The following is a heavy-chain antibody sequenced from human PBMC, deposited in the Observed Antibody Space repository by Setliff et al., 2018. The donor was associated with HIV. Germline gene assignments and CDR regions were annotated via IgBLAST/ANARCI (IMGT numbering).Heavy chain of an antibody. V-gene: IGHV1-69*13. CDR1: GGTFSSYA. CDR3: ATLTFCAGDCYSTGAFDI. Sequence: ASVKVSCKASGGTFSSYAIYWVRQAPGQGLEGMGGIIPIFGTTKYAQKFQGRVTMTADESTSTAYMELSSLRSEDRAMYYCATLTFCAGDCYSTGAFDIWGQGTMVTVSS. D-gene: IGHD2-21*01. J-gene: IGHJ3*02. CDR2: IIPIFGTT.